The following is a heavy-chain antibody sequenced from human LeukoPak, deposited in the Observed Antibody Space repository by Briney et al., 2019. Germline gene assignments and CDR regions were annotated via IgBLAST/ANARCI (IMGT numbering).Heavy chain of an antibody. Sequence: GGSLRLSCAASGFTFNTYWMNWVRQPPGKGLEWVAATSSSDPGTYHADSVRGRFTISRDNSKNTLYLQMNSLRAEDTAVYYCAKDPSSSWFGDYFDYWGQGTLVTVSS. V-gene: IGHV3-23*01. J-gene: IGHJ4*02. CDR1: GFTFNTYW. CDR2: TSSSDPGT. CDR3: AKDPSSSWFGDYFDY. D-gene: IGHD6-13*01.